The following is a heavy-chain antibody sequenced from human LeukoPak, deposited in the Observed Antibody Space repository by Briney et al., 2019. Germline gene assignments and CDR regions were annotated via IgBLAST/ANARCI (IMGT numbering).Heavy chain of an antibody. V-gene: IGHV4-59*10. CDR2: ISSSGST. CDR3: ARGPYSYDSSGAFDI. D-gene: IGHD3-22*01. J-gene: IGHJ3*02. Sequence: SETLSLTCAVYGGSFSGYYWSWIRQPAGRGLEWIGRISSSGSTNYNPSLKSRVTISVDTSKNQFSLKLSSVTAADTAVYFCARGPYSYDSSGAFDIWGQGTMVTVSS. CDR1: GGSFSGYY.